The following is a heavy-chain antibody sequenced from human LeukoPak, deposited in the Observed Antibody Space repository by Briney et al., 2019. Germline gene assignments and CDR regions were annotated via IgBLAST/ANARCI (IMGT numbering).Heavy chain of an antibody. CDR3: ARGAALDY. CDR1: GGSFSGYY. V-gene: IGHV4-34*01. CDR2: INHSGST. D-gene: IGHD2-15*01. J-gene: IGHJ4*02. Sequence: SETLSLTCAVYGGSFSGYYWSWIRQPPGKGLEWIWEINHSGSTNYNPSLQSRGTISVHTSTTQFSLKLSSVTAADPAVYYCARGAALDYWGQGTLVTVSS.